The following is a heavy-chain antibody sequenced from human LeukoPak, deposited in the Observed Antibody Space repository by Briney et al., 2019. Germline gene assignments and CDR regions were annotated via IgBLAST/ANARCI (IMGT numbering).Heavy chain of an antibody. V-gene: IGHV1-2*02. Sequence: AAGTVSCKPSGYTFTGYYIHWVRQAPGRGLEWMGWMNPNTGATIYAQKFQGRVTLTRDTSINTAYMELSSLGSDDTAIYYCARDRVGSGWPRPFYFEFWGQGTLVTVSS. D-gene: IGHD6-19*01. CDR2: MNPNTGAT. CDR1: GYTFTGYY. J-gene: IGHJ4*02. CDR3: ARDRVGSGWPRPFYFEF.